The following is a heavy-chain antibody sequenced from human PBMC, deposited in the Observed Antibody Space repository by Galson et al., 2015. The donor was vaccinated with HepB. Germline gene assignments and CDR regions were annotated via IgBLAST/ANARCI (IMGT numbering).Heavy chain of an antibody. D-gene: IGHD7-27*01. CDR1: GGSISSYY. CDR2: IYYSGST. Sequence: SETLSLTCTVPGGSISSYYWSWIRQPPGKGLEWIGYIYYSGSTNYNPSLKSRVTISVDTSKNQFSLKLSSVTAADTAVYYCARTQNWAMGYYGMDVWGQGTTVTVSS. V-gene: IGHV4-59*01. CDR3: ARTQNWAMGYYGMDV. J-gene: IGHJ6*02.